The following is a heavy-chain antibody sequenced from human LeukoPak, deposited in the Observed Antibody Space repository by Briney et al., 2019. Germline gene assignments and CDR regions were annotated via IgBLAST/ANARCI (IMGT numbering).Heavy chain of an antibody. CDR3: AREASAGENGIDY. Sequence: KPSETLSLTCAVYGGSFSGYYWSWIRQPPGKGLEWIGEINHSGSTNYNPSLKSRVTISVDTSKNQFSLKLSSVTAADTAVYYCAREASAGENGIDYWGQGTLVTVSS. V-gene: IGHV4-34*01. J-gene: IGHJ4*02. CDR2: INHSGST. CDR1: GGSFSGYY. D-gene: IGHD6-13*01.